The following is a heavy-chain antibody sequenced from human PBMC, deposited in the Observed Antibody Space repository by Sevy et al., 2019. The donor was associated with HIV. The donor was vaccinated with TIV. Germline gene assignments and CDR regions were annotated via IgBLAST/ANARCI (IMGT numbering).Heavy chain of an antibody. D-gene: IGHD2-21*02. CDR1: GGSITSYY. V-gene: IGHV4-4*07. CDR2: IFTSGST. Sequence: SETLSLTCTVSGGSITSYYWSWIRQPAGKGLEWIGRIFTSGSTNYNPSLKSRVTMSVDTSKNQFSLKLSSVTAADTAVYYCARDWGGVTAGYFDPWGQRTLVTVSS. J-gene: IGHJ5*02. CDR3: ARDWGGVTAGYFDP.